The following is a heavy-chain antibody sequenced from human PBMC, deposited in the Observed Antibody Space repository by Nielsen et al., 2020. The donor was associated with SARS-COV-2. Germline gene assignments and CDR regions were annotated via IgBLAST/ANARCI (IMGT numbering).Heavy chain of an antibody. CDR2: IKQDGSEK. Sequence: GGSLRLSCAASGFTFSSYAMSWVRQAPGKGLEWVANIKQDGSEKYYVDSVKGRFTISRDNAKNSLYLQMNSLRAEDTAVYYCAREGITDAFDIWGQGTMVTVSS. D-gene: IGHD3-10*01. CDR1: GFTFSSYA. J-gene: IGHJ3*02. CDR3: AREGITDAFDI. V-gene: IGHV3-7*01.